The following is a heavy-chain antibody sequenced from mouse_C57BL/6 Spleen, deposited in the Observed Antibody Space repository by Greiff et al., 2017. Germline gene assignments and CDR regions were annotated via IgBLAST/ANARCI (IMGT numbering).Heavy chain of an antibody. CDR3: ARDRSNYGYFDV. CDR2: ISDGGSYT. CDR1: GFTFSSYA. Sequence: EVQVVESGGGLVKPGGSLKLSCAASGFTFSSYAMSWVRQTPEKRLEWVATISDGGSYTYYPDNVKGRFTISRDNAKNNLYLQMSHLKSEDTAMYYCARDRSNYGYFDVWGTGTTVTVSS. D-gene: IGHD2-5*01. V-gene: IGHV5-4*01. J-gene: IGHJ1*03.